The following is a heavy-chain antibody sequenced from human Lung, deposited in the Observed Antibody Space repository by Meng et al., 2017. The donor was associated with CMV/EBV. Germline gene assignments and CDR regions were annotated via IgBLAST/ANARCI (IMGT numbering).Heavy chain of an antibody. CDR3: ARGINGGCGD. CDR2: TYYRSKWYH. J-gene: IGHJ4*02. V-gene: IGHV6-1*01. Sequence: HVQPQPLGPRLVKHSQTLSLTVYIPGDIVSCNSAAWHWIRQSPSRGLEWLGRTYYRSKWYHEYAVSVKSRITISPDTPKNQFSLQLNSMTPEDTAVYYCARGINGGCGDWGQGTLVTVSS. D-gene: IGHD4-23*01. CDR1: GDIVSCNSAA.